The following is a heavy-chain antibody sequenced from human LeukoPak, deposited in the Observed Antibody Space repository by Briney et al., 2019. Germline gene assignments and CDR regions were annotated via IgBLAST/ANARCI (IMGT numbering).Heavy chain of an antibody. J-gene: IGHJ4*02. CDR1: GYTFTSYG. CDR3: ARVNESGYDLPRFDY. V-gene: IGHV1-18*01. D-gene: IGHD5-12*01. CDR2: ISAYNGNT. Sequence: ASVKVSCKASGYTFTSYGISWVRQAPGQGLEWMGWISAYNGNTNYAQKLQGRVTMTTDTSTSTAYKDLRSLRSDDTAVYYCARVNESGYDLPRFDYWGQGTLVTVSS.